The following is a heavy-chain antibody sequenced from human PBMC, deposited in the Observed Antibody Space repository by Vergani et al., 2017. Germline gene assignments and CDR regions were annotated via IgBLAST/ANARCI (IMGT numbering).Heavy chain of an antibody. V-gene: IGHV2-5*01. CDR1: GFSLSTSGVG. D-gene: IGHD3-3*01. CDR2: IYWNDDK. Sequence: QITLKESGPTLVKPTQTLTLTCTFSGFSLSTSGVGVGWIRLPPGKALEWLALIYWNDDKRYSPSLKSRLTITKDTSKNQVVLTMTNMDPVDTATYYCARSYYDFWSGSVDYWGQGTLVTVSS. J-gene: IGHJ4*02. CDR3: ARSYYDFWSGSVDY.